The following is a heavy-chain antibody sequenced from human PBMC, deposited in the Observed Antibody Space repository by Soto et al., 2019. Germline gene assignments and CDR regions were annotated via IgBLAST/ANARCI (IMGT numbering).Heavy chain of an antibody. Sequence: QVQLVQSGAEVKKPGASVKVSCKASGYTFTSYGISWVRQAPGQGLEWMGWISAYNGNTNYAQKLQGRVTMTTDTATSKAYMGRRSLRSDDRAVYYCARGGVWFGELRGEKDYWGQGTLVTVSS. D-gene: IGHD3-10*01. CDR2: ISAYNGNT. J-gene: IGHJ4*02. V-gene: IGHV1-18*01. CDR3: ARGGVWFGELRGEKDY. CDR1: GYTFTSYG.